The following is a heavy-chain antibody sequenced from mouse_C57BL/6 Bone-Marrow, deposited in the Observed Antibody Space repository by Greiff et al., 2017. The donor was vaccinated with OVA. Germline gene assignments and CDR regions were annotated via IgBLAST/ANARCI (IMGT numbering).Heavy chain of an antibody. CDR3: AEMNYCGSSYEGYFDV. CDR1: GYTFTSYW. J-gene: IGHJ1*03. CDR2: IHPNSGST. D-gene: IGHD1-1*01. Sequence: QVPLQQSGAELVKPGASVKLSCKASGYTFTSYWMHWVKQRPGQGLEWIGMIHPNSGSTNYNAKFKSKAPLTVDKSSSTAYMQLSSLTSEDSAVYYCAEMNYCGSSYEGYFDVWGTGTTVTVSS. V-gene: IGHV1-64*01.